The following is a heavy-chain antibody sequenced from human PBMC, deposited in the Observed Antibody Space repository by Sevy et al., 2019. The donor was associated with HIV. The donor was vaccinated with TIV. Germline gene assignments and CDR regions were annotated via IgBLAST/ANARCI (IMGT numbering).Heavy chain of an antibody. D-gene: IGHD1-26*01. CDR1: GFTFSSYW. Sequence: GGSLRLSCAASGFTFSSYWMHWDRQVPGKGLVWVSRIKSDGSSTSYAYSVKGRFTISRDNAKNTLYLQMNSLRAGDTAVYYCARDRSGSYHVSDNWFDPWGQGTLVTVSS. V-gene: IGHV3-74*01. CDR3: ARDRSGSYHVSDNWFDP. J-gene: IGHJ5*02. CDR2: IKSDGSST.